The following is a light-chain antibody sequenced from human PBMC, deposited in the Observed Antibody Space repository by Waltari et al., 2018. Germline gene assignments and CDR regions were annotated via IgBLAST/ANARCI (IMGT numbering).Light chain of an antibody. CDR3: QQYNSYLRT. V-gene: IGKV4-1*01. Sequence: DIVMTQSPGSLAVSLGERATINCKSSQSVLYNSNNKNYLAWFQQKPGKAPNLLIYDASSLESGVPARFSGSGSGTEFTLTISSLQPDDFAIYYCQQYNSYLRTFGGGKKVEFK. CDR2: DAS. J-gene: IGKJ4*01. CDR1: QSVLYNSNNKNY.